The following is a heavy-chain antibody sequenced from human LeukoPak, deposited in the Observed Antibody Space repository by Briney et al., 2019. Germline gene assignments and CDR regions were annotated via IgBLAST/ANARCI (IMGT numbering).Heavy chain of an antibody. D-gene: IGHD3-16*01. V-gene: IGHV1-69*13. CDR1: GGTFSSYA. J-gene: IGHJ4*02. Sequence: SVKVSCKASGGTFSSYAISWARQAPGQGLEWMGGIIPIFGTANYAQKFQGRVTITADESTSTAYMELSSPRSEDTAVYYCARDGGYGEPDYWGQGTLVTVSS. CDR2: IIPIFGTA. CDR3: ARDGGYGEPDY.